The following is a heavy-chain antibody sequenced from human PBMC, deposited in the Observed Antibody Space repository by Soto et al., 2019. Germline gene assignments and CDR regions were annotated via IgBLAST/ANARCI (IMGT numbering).Heavy chain of an antibody. J-gene: IGHJ2*01. Sequence: EVQLVESEGGLVQPGRSLRLSCAASGFTFDDYAMHWVRQAPGKGLEWVSGISWNSGSIGYADSVKGRFTISRDNAKNSLYLQMNSLRAEDTALYYCAKDILSSGGWYWWYFDLWGRGTLVTVSS. CDR2: ISWNSGSI. D-gene: IGHD6-19*01. CDR3: AKDILSSGGWYWWYFDL. CDR1: GFTFDDYA. V-gene: IGHV3-9*01.